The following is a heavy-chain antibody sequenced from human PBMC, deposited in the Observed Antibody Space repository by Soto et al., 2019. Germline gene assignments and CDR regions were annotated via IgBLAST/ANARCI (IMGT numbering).Heavy chain of an antibody. J-gene: IGHJ4*02. CDR1: GFDFSKAW. V-gene: IGHV3-15*01. CDR2: LMSKTDGGTT. D-gene: IGHD2-2*01. Sequence: EVQLVESGGGLVKPGGSLRLSCAASGFDFSKAWMSWVRQAPGKGLEWVGRLMSKTDGGTTVYAAPVKGRFTISRDASKNTLYLQMSSLNTEDTAVYYCAAGTGRTDLDYWGQGTLVTVSS. CDR3: AAGTGRTDLDY.